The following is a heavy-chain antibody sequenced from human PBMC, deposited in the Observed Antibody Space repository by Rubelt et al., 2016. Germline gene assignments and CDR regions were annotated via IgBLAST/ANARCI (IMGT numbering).Heavy chain of an antibody. D-gene: IGHD1-1*01. CDR1: GGSISSSSYY. V-gene: IGHV4-39*07. J-gene: IGHJ5*02. CDR3: ARVTRGRWFDP. CDR2: IYYSGST. Sequence: QVQLQESGPGLVKPSETLSLTCTVSGGSISSSSYYWGWIRQPPGKGLEWIGSIYYSGSTYYNPSLKSRVTISVDTSKNQFSLKLSSVTAADTAVYYCARVTRGRWFDPWGQGTLVTVSS.